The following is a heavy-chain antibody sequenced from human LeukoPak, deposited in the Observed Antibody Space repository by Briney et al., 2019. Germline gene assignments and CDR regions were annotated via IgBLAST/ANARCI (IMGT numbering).Heavy chain of an antibody. CDR1: GFTFSSYA. CDR3: ARESYGGNFPLGY. Sequence: GGSLRLSCAASGFTFSSYAMHWVRQAPGKGLEWVAVISYDGSDKYYADSVKGRFTISRDNSKNTLYLQMNSLRAEDTAVYYCARESYGGNFPLGYWGQGTLVTVSS. CDR2: ISYDGSDK. D-gene: IGHD4-23*01. V-gene: IGHV3-30-3*01. J-gene: IGHJ4*02.